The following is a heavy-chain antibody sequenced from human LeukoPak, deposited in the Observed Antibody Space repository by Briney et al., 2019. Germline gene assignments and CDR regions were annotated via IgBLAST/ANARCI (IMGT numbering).Heavy chain of an antibody. D-gene: IGHD6-13*01. Sequence: ASVKVSCKASGYTFTSYGISWVRQAPGQELEWMGWIGTYNGNTNYAQNLQGRVTMTTDTSTTTAYMELRNLRSDDTAVYYCARDSYSQEGAIDYWGQGTLVTVSS. V-gene: IGHV1-18*01. CDR3: ARDSYSQEGAIDY. CDR2: IGTYNGNT. CDR1: GYTFTSYG. J-gene: IGHJ4*02.